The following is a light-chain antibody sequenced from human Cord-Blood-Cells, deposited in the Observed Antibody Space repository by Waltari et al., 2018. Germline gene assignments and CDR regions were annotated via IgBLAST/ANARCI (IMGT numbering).Light chain of an antibody. CDR3: QQYNNWLL. CDR1: QSVSSRY. Sequence: EIVLTQSPGTLSLSPGERATLSCRASQSVSSRYLAWYQQKPGQAPRLLIYGASSRATGIPDRFSGSGSGTDFTLTISRLEPEDFAVYYCQQYNNWLLFGPGTKVDIK. J-gene: IGKJ3*01. CDR2: GAS. V-gene: IGKV3-20*01.